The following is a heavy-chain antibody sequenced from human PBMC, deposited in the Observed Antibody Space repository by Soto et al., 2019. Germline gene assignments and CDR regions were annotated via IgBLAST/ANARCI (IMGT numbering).Heavy chain of an antibody. CDR2: IYYSGST. V-gene: IGHV4-59*08. CDR3: ARRMQQWGVPAAMFFDY. J-gene: IGHJ4*02. CDR1: GGSISSYY. Sequence: SETLSLTCTVSGGSISSYYWSWIRQPPGKGLEWIRYIYYSGSTNYNPSLKSRVTISVDTSKNQFSLKLSSVTDADTAVYFCARRMQQWGVPAAMFFDYWGQGTLVTVSS. D-gene: IGHD2-2*01.